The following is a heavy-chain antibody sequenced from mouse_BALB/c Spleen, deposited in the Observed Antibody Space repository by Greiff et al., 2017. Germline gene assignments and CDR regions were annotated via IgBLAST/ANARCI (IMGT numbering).Heavy chain of an antibody. CDR1: GYTFTDYN. V-gene: IGHV1S29*02. Sequence: VQLQQSGPELVKPGASVKISCKASGYTFTDYNMHWVKQSHGKSLEWIGYIYPYNGGTGYNQKFKSKATLTVDNSSSTAYMELRSLTSEDSAVYYCASSPYYYAMDYWGQGTSVTVSS. J-gene: IGHJ4*01. CDR3: ASSPYYYAMDY. CDR2: IYPYNGGT.